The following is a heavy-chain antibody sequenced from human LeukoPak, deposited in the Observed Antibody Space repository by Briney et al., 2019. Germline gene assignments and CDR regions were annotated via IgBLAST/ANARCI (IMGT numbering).Heavy chain of an antibody. CDR2: IYYGGST. D-gene: IGHD3-10*01. Sequence: SETLSLTCTVSGGSISSSSYYWGWIRQPPGKGLELIGSIYYGGSTYYNPSLKSRVTISVDTSKNQFSLKLSSVTAADTAVYYCARRLGVWFGLGYMDVWGKGTTVTMSS. V-gene: IGHV4-39*01. CDR3: ARRLGVWFGLGYMDV. J-gene: IGHJ6*03. CDR1: GGSISSSSYY.